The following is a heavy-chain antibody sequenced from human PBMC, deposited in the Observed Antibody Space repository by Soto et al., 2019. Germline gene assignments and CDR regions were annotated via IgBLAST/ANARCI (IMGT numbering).Heavy chain of an antibody. V-gene: IGHV4-59*01. CDR1: GGSISSYY. CDR2: SYYSGSS. D-gene: IGHD3-16*01. Sequence: QVQLQESGPGLVKPSETLSLTCTVSGGSISSYYWSWIRQPPGKGLEWIGYSYYSGSSTYNPSLKSRVTISPDTSKNQVSLKLSSVTAADTAVYYCARGLYTRLDYWGQGTLVTVSS. J-gene: IGHJ4*02. CDR3: ARGLYTRLDY.